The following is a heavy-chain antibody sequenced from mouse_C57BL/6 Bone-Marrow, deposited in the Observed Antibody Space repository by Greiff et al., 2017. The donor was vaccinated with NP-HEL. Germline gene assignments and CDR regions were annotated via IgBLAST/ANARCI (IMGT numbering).Heavy chain of an antibody. CDR2: IWSGGST. J-gene: IGHJ1*03. Sequence: QVQLKESGPGLVQPSQSLSITCTVSGFSLTSYGVHWVRQSPGKGLEWLGVIWSGGSTDYNAAFISRLSISKDNSKSQVFFKMNSLQADDTAIYYCYYGSSYGWYFDVWGTGTTVTVSS. CDR3: YYGSSYGWYFDV. CDR1: GFSLTSYG. V-gene: IGHV2-2*01. D-gene: IGHD1-1*01.